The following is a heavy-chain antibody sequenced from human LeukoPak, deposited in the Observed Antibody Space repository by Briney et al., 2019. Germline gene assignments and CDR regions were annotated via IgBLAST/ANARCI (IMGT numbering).Heavy chain of an antibody. J-gene: IGHJ4*02. CDR2: IYYSRST. D-gene: IGHD3-10*01. CDR3: ARGYYYGSGSSPWDY. Sequence: SETLSLTCTVSGGSISSYYWSWIRQPPGKGLEWIGYIYYSRSTNYNPSLKSRVTISLDTSQNQFSLKLSSVTAADTAVYYCARGYYYGSGSSPWDYWGQGTLVTVSS. V-gene: IGHV4-59*01. CDR1: GGSISSYY.